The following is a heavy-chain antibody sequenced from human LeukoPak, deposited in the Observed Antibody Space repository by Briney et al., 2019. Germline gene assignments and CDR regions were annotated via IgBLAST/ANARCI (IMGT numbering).Heavy chain of an antibody. V-gene: IGHV1-2*02. J-gene: IGHJ4*02. CDR2: INPNSGGT. D-gene: IGHD3-3*01. Sequence: ASVKVSCKASGYTFTGYYMHWVRQAPGQGLEWMGWINPNSGGTNYAQKFQGRVTMTRDTSISTAYMELSRLRSDDTAVYYCARASAITIFGVVTPPGYWGQGTLVTVSS. CDR3: ARASAITIFGVVTPPGY. CDR1: GYTFTGYY.